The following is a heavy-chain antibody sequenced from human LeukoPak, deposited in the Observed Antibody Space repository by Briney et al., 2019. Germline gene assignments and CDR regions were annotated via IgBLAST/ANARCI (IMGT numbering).Heavy chain of an antibody. V-gene: IGHV5-51*01. CDR2: IDPSDSKT. J-gene: IGHJ4*02. CDR3: ARQTAMGRSGDY. CDR1: GYSFTSYW. D-gene: IGHD5-18*01. Sequence: GESLKISCKASGYSFTSYWIGWVRQMRGKGRGGLGIIDPSDSKTRYTPSFHVQVTISVDKSLTTADLQWNSRKPSDTAMYYCARQTAMGRSGDYWGQGTLVSVSS.